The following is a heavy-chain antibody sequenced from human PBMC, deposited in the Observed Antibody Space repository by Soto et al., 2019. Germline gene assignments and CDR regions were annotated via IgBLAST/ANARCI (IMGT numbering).Heavy chain of an antibody. D-gene: IGHD2-8*01. CDR1: GGSFSGYY. V-gene: IGHV4-34*01. CDR2: INHSGST. CDR3: ARGRMLTNLNFDY. Sequence: QVQLQQWGAGLLKPSETLSLTCAVYGGSFSGYYWSWIRQPPGKGLEWIGEINHSGSTNYNPSLKSRVTISVDTSTNQFSLKLSSVTAADTAVYYCARGRMLTNLNFDYWGQGTLVTVSS. J-gene: IGHJ4*02.